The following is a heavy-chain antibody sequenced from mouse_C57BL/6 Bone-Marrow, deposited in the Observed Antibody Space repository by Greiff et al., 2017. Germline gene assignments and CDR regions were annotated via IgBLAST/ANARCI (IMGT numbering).Heavy chain of an antibody. CDR3: TTEDYYGSSYGY. CDR2: IDPENGDT. D-gene: IGHD1-1*01. J-gene: IGHJ2*01. CDR1: GFNIKDDY. Sequence: EVKLVESGAELVRPGASVKLSCTASGFNIKDDYMHWVKQRPEQGLEWIGWIDPENGDTEYASKFQGKATITADTSSNTAYLQLSSLTSEDTAVYYCTTEDYYGSSYGYWGQGTTLTVSS. V-gene: IGHV14-4*01.